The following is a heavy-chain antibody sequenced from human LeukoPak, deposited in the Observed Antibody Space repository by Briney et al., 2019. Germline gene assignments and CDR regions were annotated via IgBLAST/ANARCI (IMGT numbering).Heavy chain of an antibody. CDR1: GGSISSYY. D-gene: IGHD3-10*01. CDR2: INHSGST. Sequence: SETLSLTCTVSGGSISSYYWSWIRQPPGKGLEWIGEINHSGSTNYNPSLKSRVTISVDTSKNQFSLKLSSVTAADTAVYYCARLGPTRTYYYGSGSYHWFDPWGQGTLVTVSS. CDR3: ARLGPTRTYYYGSGSYHWFDP. J-gene: IGHJ5*02. V-gene: IGHV4-34*01.